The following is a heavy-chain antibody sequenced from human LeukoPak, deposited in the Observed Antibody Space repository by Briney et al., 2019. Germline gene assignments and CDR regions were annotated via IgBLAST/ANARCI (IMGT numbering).Heavy chain of an antibody. Sequence: GGSLRLSCAASGFTFSSYAMSWVRQAPGKGLEWVSAISGSGGSTYYADSVKGRFTISRDNSKNTLYLQMNSLRAEDTAVYYCARAPSRHPTFGGVIADRDWGQGTLVTVSS. V-gene: IGHV3-23*01. D-gene: IGHD3-16*02. CDR3: ARAPSRHPTFGGVIADRD. CDR1: GFTFSSYA. CDR2: ISGSGGST. J-gene: IGHJ4*02.